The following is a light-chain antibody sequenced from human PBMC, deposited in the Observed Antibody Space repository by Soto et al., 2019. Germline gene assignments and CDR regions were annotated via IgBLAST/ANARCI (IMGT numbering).Light chain of an antibody. J-gene: IGKJ2*01. CDR2: VTS. CDR3: QQSYSSPST. Sequence: DIPMTQSPSSLSAAGGDRVTITCRESQNIYTDSNWSQQKVGKAPELLLSVTSSLQSGVPSRFTGSGSGTDFTSTISRLQPEDFATYYCQQSYSSPSTFGQGTKVEI. V-gene: IGKV1-39*01. CDR1: QNIYTD.